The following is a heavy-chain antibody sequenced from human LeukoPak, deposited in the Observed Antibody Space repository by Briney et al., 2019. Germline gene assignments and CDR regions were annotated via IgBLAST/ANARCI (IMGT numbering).Heavy chain of an antibody. D-gene: IGHD1-7*01. Sequence: GGSLRLSCAAPGLPFSHSGMHWVRQAQGKGLEWVAFIRYDGSNKYYADSVKGRFTISKDNSKNALYLQMNSLRGEDTAVYYCFGITVTDVPYWGQGTLVTVSS. J-gene: IGHJ4*02. V-gene: IGHV3-30*02. CDR3: FGITVTDVPY. CDR2: IRYDGSNK. CDR1: GLPFSHSG.